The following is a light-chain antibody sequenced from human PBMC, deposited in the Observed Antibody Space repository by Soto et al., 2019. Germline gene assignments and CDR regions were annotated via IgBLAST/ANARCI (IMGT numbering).Light chain of an antibody. CDR2: GNS. Sequence: QSVLKQPPSVSGAPGQRVPISCTGNSSNIGAGYDVHWYQQLPGTAPKLLIYGNSNRPSGVPDRFSGSKSGTSASLAITGLQAEDEADYYCQSYDSSLSGFYVFGTGTKVTVL. V-gene: IGLV1-40*01. J-gene: IGLJ1*01. CDR3: QSYDSSLSGFYV. CDR1: SSNIGAGYD.